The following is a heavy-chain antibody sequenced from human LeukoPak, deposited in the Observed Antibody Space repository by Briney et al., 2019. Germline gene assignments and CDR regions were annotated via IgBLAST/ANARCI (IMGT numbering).Heavy chain of an antibody. CDR1: GGSISSGSYY. J-gene: IGHJ6*02. CDR3: ARDPGIYYYYYGMDV. Sequence: SQTLSLTCTVAGGSISSGSYYWSWIRQPAGKGLEWIGRIYTSGSTNYNPSLKSRGTISVDTSKNQFSLKLSSVTAADTAVYYCARDPGIYYYYYGMDVWGQGTTVTVSS. CDR2: IYTSGST. V-gene: IGHV4-61*02.